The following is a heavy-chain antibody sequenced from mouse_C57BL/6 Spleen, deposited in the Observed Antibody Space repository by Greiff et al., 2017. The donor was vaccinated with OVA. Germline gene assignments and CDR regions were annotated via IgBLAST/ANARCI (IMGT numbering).Heavy chain of an antibody. V-gene: IGHV1-54*01. CDR3: ARGDYDYARSLAY. CDR2: INPGSGGT. Sequence: VQLKQSGAELVRPGTSVKVSCKASGYAFTNYLIEWVKQRPGQGLEWIGVINPGSGGTNYNEKFKGKATLTADKSSSTAYMQLSSLTSEDSAVYFCARGDYDYARSLAYWGQGTLVTVSA. CDR1: GYAFTNYL. D-gene: IGHD2-4*01. J-gene: IGHJ3*01.